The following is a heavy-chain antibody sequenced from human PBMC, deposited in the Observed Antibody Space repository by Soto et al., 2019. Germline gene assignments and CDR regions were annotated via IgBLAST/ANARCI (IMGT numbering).Heavy chain of an antibody. Sequence: EVQLLESGGGLVQPGGSLRLSCAASGFTFSSYAMSWVRQAPGKGLEWVSAISGSGGSTYYADSVKGRFTISRDNSKNTLYLQMNSLRAEDTAVYCCANQLWFGELSNWGQGTLVTVSS. V-gene: IGHV3-23*01. D-gene: IGHD3-10*01. CDR2: ISGSGGST. J-gene: IGHJ4*02. CDR3: ANQLWFGELSN. CDR1: GFTFSSYA.